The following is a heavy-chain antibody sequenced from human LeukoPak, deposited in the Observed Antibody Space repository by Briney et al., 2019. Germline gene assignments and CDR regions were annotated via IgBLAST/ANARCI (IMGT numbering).Heavy chain of an antibody. Sequence: GGSLRLSCAASGFTFSSYSMNWFRQAPGKGLEWVSSISSSSSYIYYADSVKGRFTISRDNAKNSLYLQMNSLRAEDTAVYYCARNGDYVYYDMDVWGQGTTVTVSS. CDR3: ARNGDYVYYDMDV. CDR1: GFTFSSYS. V-gene: IGHV3-21*01. J-gene: IGHJ6*02. CDR2: ISSSSSYI. D-gene: IGHD4-17*01.